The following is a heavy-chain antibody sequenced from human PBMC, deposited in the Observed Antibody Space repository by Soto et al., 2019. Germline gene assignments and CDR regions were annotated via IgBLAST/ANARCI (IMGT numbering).Heavy chain of an antibody. CDR2: IRSNGGST. CDR3: ARGEDGGNYFDY. Sequence: GGSLRLSCAASGFTVSSNYMTWVRQAPGKGLEFVSAIRSNGGSTYYANSVKGRFTISRDNSKNTLYLQMGSLRAEDMAVYYCARGEDGGNYFDYWGQGTLVTVSS. D-gene: IGHD2-15*01. CDR1: GFTVSSNY. V-gene: IGHV3-64*01. J-gene: IGHJ4*02.